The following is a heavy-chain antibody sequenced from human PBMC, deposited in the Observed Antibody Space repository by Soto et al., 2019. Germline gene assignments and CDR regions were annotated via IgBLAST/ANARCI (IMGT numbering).Heavy chain of an antibody. J-gene: IGHJ3*02. V-gene: IGHV4-59*01. Sequence: SETLSLTCTVSGGSISSYYWSWIRQPPGKGLEWIGYIYYSGSTNYNPSLKSRVTISVDTSKNQFSLKLSSVTAADTAVYYCARDRENDAFDIWGQGTMVTVSS. CDR3: ARDRENDAFDI. CDR1: GGSISSYY. CDR2: IYYSGST.